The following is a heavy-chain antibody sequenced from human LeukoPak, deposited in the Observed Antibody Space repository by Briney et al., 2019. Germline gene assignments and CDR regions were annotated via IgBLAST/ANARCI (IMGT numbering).Heavy chain of an antibody. CDR2: ISGSGGGR. D-gene: IGHD3-22*01. Sequence: GGSLRLSCAASGFTFSSYAMNWVRQAPGKGLEWVSAISGSGGGRYYSDSVKGRFTISRDNSKNTLYLQINTLKAEDTAVYYCAKAPRYYYDSSGYPYHCDYWGQGTLVTVSS. CDR1: GFTFSSYA. CDR3: AKAPRYYYDSSGYPYHCDY. V-gene: IGHV3-23*01. J-gene: IGHJ4*02.